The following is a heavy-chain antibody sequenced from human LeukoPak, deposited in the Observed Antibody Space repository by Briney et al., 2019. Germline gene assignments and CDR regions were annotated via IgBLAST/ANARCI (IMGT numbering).Heavy chain of an antibody. CDR2: KYYSGDT. CDR1: GGSINSSDHY. Sequence: SQTLSLTCTVSGGSINSSDHYWAWIRQPPGKGLEWIGSKYYSGDTYYNPSLKSRVTISVDTSRNKFALKLNSVTAADTAVYFCARHRLEGDTFDIWGQGTKVTVSS. V-gene: IGHV4-39*01. J-gene: IGHJ3*02. CDR3: ARHRLEGDTFDI. D-gene: IGHD3-3*01.